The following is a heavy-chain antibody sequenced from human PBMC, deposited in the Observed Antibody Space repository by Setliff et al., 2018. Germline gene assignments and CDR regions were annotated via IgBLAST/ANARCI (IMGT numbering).Heavy chain of an antibody. J-gene: IGHJ3*02. Sequence: PSETLSLTCTVSGGSISNYYWSWIRQPAGKGLEWIGRIYTSGSTNYYPSLKSRVNMSVDTSKNQFSLKLSSVTAADTAVYYCARKGISALSGAFDMWGQGTMVTVSS. V-gene: IGHV4-4*07. CDR2: IYTSGST. D-gene: IGHD1-26*01. CDR1: GGSISNYY. CDR3: ARKGISALSGAFDM.